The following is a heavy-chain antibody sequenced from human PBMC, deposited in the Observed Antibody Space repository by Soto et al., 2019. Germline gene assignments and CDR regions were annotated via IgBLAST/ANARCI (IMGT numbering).Heavy chain of an antibody. V-gene: IGHV4-4*07. Sequence: PSETLSLTCTVSGGSITTYYWSWIRQPAGKGLEWIGRIYTSGTTNYNPSLRSRVTMSVDTSKNQFSLRLSSVTAADTAVYYCARALYSSGYYNGMDVWGQGTTVTVSS. J-gene: IGHJ6*02. CDR3: ARALYSSGYYNGMDV. CDR2: IYTSGTT. CDR1: GGSITTYY. D-gene: IGHD3-22*01.